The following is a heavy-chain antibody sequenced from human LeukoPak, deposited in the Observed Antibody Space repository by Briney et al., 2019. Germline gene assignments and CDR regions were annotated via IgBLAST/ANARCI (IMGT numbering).Heavy chain of an antibody. CDR3: VRVVKPNWFDP. Sequence: PGRSLRLSCAASGFTFSSYGLHWVRQAPGKGLEWVAVISFDGSDKYYADSVKGRFTISRDNSKNTLYLQMNSLRAEDTAVYYCVRVVKPNWFDPWGQGTLVTVSS. CDR1: GFTFSSYG. D-gene: IGHD3-3*01. J-gene: IGHJ5*02. CDR2: ISFDGSDK. V-gene: IGHV3-30*03.